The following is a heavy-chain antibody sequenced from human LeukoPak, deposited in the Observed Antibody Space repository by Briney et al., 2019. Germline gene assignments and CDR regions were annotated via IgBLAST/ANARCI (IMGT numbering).Heavy chain of an antibody. CDR1: GGSISSYY. Sequence: SETLSLTCTVPGGSISSYYWSWIRQPPGKGPGWIGYIYYSGSTYYNPSLKSRVTISVDTSKNQFSLKLSSVTAADTAIYYCARAPLYHYDSSGYLFDYWGQGTLVTVSS. V-gene: IGHV4-59*12. CDR2: IYYSGST. D-gene: IGHD3-22*01. J-gene: IGHJ4*02. CDR3: ARAPLYHYDSSGYLFDY.